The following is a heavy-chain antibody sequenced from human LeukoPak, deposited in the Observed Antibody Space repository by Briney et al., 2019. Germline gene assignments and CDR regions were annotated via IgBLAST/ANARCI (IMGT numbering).Heavy chain of an antibody. CDR3: ARGQRTSVTLYYFDF. CDR2: LFGGGDT. CDR1: GFSVSDYY. D-gene: IGHD4-17*01. Sequence: PGGSLRLSCAVSGFSVSDYYMTWVRQAPGEGLEWVSVLFGGGDTYYGDSVKGRFAISRDNSKNTVYLQMKSLRAEDTAVYYCARGQRTSVTLYYFDFWGPGTLVSVSS. V-gene: IGHV3-66*01. J-gene: IGHJ4*02.